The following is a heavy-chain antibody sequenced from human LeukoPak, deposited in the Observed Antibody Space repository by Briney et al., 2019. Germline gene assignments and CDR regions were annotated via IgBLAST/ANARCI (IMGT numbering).Heavy chain of an antibody. CDR3: ARDQVAAPFSFDY. CDR1: GFTFSSYA. Sequence: GRSLRLSCAASGFTFSSYAMHWVRQAPGKGVEWVALISYDGSNRNYADSVKGRFTISRDNSKNTLYLQMNTLRAEDTAVYYCARDQVAAPFSFDYWGQGTLVTVSS. V-gene: IGHV3-30-3*01. CDR2: ISYDGSNR. J-gene: IGHJ4*02. D-gene: IGHD6-13*01.